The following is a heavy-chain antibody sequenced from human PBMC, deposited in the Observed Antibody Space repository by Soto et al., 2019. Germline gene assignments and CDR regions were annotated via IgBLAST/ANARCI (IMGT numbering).Heavy chain of an antibody. Sequence: PGGSVRLSCAVSGVTLTNVWMNWVRQAPGKGPEWVGRIKSKTDGGTTDYAAPVKGRFTISRDDSENTLYLQMHSLKTEDTAVYYCSHGYYQYFESWGQGTLVTVSS. CDR2: IKSKTDGGTT. CDR3: SHGYYQYFES. V-gene: IGHV3-15*07. D-gene: IGHD5-18*01. J-gene: IGHJ4*02. CDR1: GVTLTNVW.